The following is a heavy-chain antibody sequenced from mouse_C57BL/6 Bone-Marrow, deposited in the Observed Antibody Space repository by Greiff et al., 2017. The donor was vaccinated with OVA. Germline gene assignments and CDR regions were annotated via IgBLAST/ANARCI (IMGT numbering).Heavy chain of an antibody. CDR2: ISNGGGST. V-gene: IGHV5-12*01. Sequence: EVKLMESGGGLVQPGGSLKLSCAASGFTFSDYYMYWVRQTPEQRLEWVAYISNGGGSTYYPDTVKGRFTISRDNAKNTLYLQMSRLKSEDTAMYYCARPIYYDYGAGYYFDYWGQGTTLTVSS. CDR1: GFTFSDYY. CDR3: ARPIYYDYGAGYYFDY. D-gene: IGHD2-4*01. J-gene: IGHJ2*01.